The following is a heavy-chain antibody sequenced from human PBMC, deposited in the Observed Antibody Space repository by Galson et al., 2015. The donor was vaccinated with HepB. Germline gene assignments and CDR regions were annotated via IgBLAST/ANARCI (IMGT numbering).Heavy chain of an antibody. Sequence: SLRLSCAASGFTFNIAWMSWVRQAPGKGLEWVGRIKSKADGGTTDYAAPVEGRFTVSRDDSKNTLYLQINSLKAEDTAVYYCTELTSGYWGQGTLVTVSS. D-gene: IGHD1-7*01. CDR3: TELTSGY. CDR2: IKSKADGGTT. V-gene: IGHV3-15*01. J-gene: IGHJ4*02. CDR1: GFTFNIAW.